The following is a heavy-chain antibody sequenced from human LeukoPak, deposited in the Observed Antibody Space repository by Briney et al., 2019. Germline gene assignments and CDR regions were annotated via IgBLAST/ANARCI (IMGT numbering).Heavy chain of an antibody. CDR3: ASGLVRGSNYSYYIDV. V-gene: IGHV4-61*02. Sequence: SETLSLTCTVSGGSISRGSYYWSWIRQPAGKGLEGIGRIYTSGSTNYNPSLKSRVTISVDTSKNQFSLKLSSVTAADTAVYYCASGLVRGSNYSYYIDVWGKGTTVTISS. J-gene: IGHJ6*03. CDR1: GGSISRGSYY. CDR2: IYTSGST. D-gene: IGHD3-10*01.